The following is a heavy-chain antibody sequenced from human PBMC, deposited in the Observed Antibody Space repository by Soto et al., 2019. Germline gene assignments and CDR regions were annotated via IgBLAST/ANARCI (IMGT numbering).Heavy chain of an antibody. Sequence: SEPLALTCTVSAGSVSGYYWSWIRQPPGKPLEWIGYVRYTGSTKYNPSLNHRVTISVDASKNQFSLSLSSLTGVDTAVYCSGSLPSDYGNVDDNCGQATLV. J-gene: IGHJ1*01. D-gene: IGHD4-17*01. V-gene: IGHV4-59*08. CDR1: AGSVSGYY. CDR2: VRYTGST. CDR3: GSLPSDYGNVDDN.